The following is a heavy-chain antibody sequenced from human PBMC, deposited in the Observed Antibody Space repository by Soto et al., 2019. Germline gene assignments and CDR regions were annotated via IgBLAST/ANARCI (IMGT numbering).Heavy chain of an antibody. D-gene: IGHD3-9*01. J-gene: IGHJ4*02. CDR3: TTGIYYDLLTGYHDVAY. CDR2: IKSETDGGTT. V-gene: IGHV3-15*01. Sequence: GGSLRLSCAASGFNLSHPWMTWVRQAAGKGLEWVGRIKSETDGGTTDYAAPVKGRITISRDDSKNTVYLQMNSLKTEDTAVYYCTTGIYYDLLTGYHDVAYWGQGTLVTVSS. CDR1: GFNLSHPW.